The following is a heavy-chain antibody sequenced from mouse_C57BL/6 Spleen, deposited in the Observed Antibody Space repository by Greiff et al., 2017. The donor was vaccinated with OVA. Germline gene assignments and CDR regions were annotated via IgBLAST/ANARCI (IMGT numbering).Heavy chain of an antibody. D-gene: IGHD4-1*02. CDR1: GYTFTTYP. J-gene: IGHJ1*03. V-gene: IGHV1-47*01. CDR3: ARGDNWGGYFDV. Sequence: VQLQQSGAELVKPGASVKMSCKASGYTFTTYPIEWMKQNHGKSLEWIGNFHPYNDDTKYNEKFKGKATLTVEKSSSTVYLELSRLASDDSAVYCCARGDNWGGYFDVWGTGTTVTVSS. CDR2: FHPYNDDT.